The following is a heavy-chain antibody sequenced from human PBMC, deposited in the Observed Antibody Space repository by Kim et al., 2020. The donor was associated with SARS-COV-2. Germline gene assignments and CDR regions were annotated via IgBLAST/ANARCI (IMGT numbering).Heavy chain of an antibody. CDR3: AREGGMDDP. D-gene: IGHD3-16*01. CDR1: GGSISRGGYY. J-gene: IGHJ5*02. Sequence: SETLSLTCTVSGGSISRGGYYWGWIRQHTGKGLEWIANIYYSGITNYNPSLKSRFAISVDTSKNQFSLTLYSVTAADTAVYYCAREGGMDDPWGQGTLLTVSS. V-gene: IGHV4-31*03. CDR2: IYYSGIT.